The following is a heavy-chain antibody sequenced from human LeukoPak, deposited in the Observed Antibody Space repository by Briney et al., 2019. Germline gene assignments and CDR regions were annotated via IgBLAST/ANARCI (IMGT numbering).Heavy chain of an antibody. V-gene: IGHV3-23*01. CDR2: ISGSGGST. CDR1: GFTFSSYA. Sequence: PGGSLRLSCAASGFTFSSYAMSWVRQAPGKGLEWVSAISGSGGSTYYADSVKGRFTISRDNSKNTLYLQMNSLRAEDTAVYYCAKDYYDSSGYSDAYDYWGQGTLVTVSS. CDR3: AKDYYDSSGYSDAYDY. J-gene: IGHJ4*02. D-gene: IGHD3-22*01.